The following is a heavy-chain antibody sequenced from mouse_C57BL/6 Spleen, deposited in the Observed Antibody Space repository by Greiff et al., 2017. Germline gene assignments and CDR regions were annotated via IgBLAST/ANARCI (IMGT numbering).Heavy chain of an antibody. V-gene: IGHV1-7*01. D-gene: IGHD2-5*01. CDR3: VSHSNLSAMDY. J-gene: IGHJ4*01. CDR1: GYTFTSYW. CDR2: INPSCGYT. Sequence: QVQLQQSGAELVKPGTSVKLSCKASGYTFTSYWMHWVKQRPGQGLEWIGYINPSCGYTKYNQKFKDKATLTVDKSSSTAYMQLSSLTYEDSAVYYCVSHSNLSAMDYWGQGTSVTVSS.